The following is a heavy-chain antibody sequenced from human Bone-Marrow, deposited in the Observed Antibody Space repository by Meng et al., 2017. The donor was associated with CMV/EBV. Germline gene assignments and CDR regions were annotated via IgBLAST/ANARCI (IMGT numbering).Heavy chain of an antibody. CDR1: GYTFTGYY. Sequence: ASVKVSCKASGYTFTGYYMHWVRQAPGQGLEWMGWISAYNGNTNYAQKLQGRVTMTTDTSTSTVYMELLSLRSDDTALYYCARDEVDIVVVTAGGNWFDPWGQGPVVPVPS. D-gene: IGHD2-2*03. V-gene: IGHV1-18*04. CDR2: ISAYNGNT. J-gene: IGHJ5*02. CDR3: ARDEVDIVVVTAGGNWFDP.